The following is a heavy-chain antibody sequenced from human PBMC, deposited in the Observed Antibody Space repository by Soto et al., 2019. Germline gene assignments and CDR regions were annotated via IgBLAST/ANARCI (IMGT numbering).Heavy chain of an antibody. Sequence: QVQLQESGPGLVKPSETLSLTCTVSGGSISSYYWSWIRQPPGKGLEWIGYIYYSGSTNYNPSLKSRVTISVDTSKNQFSLKLSSVTAADTAVYYCARAPTFGGVPDYWGQGTLVTVSS. CDR2: IYYSGST. V-gene: IGHV4-59*01. D-gene: IGHD3-16*01. J-gene: IGHJ4*02. CDR1: GGSISSYY. CDR3: ARAPTFGGVPDY.